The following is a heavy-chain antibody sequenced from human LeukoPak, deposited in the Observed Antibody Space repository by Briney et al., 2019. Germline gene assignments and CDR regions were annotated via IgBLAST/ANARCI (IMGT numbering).Heavy chain of an antibody. CDR3: ARGPPRTFAVAGPKGLDY. D-gene: IGHD6-19*01. CDR2: INHSGST. Sequence: SETLSLTCAVYGGSFSGYYWSWIRQPPGKGLEWIGEINHSGSTNYNPSLKSRVTILVDTSKNQFSLKLSSVTAADTAVYYCARGPPRTFAVAGPKGLDYWGQGTLVTVSS. V-gene: IGHV4-34*01. J-gene: IGHJ4*02. CDR1: GGSFSGYY.